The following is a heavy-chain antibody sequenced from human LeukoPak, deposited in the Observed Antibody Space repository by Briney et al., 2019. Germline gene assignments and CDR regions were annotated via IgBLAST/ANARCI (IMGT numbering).Heavy chain of an antibody. CDR2: IYTSGST. V-gene: IGHV4-61*02. J-gene: IGHJ3*02. CDR3: ARVSHYGDYPDAFDI. D-gene: IGHD4-17*01. CDR1: GGSVSSGSYF. Sequence: TSETLSLTCTVSGGSVSSGSYFWSWIRQPAGKGLEWIGRIYTSGSTNYSPSLKSRVTISVDTSRNQFSLNLTSVTAADTAVYYCARVSHYGDYPDAFDIWAKGQWSPSLQ.